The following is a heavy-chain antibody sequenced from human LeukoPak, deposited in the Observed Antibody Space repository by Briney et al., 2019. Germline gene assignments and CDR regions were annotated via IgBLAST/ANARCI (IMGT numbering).Heavy chain of an antibody. V-gene: IGHV3-74*01. CDR3: AKDKSRVVAVAGFDY. J-gene: IGHJ4*02. CDR1: GFSLSGYW. CDR2: NNGDGSTT. D-gene: IGHD6-19*01. Sequence: GGSLSLSCVASGFSLSGYWMYWVRQAPGKGLMYISRNNGDGSTTNYADVVKGRFTISRDNAKNSLYLQMNSLRTEDTALYYCAKDKSRVVAVAGFDYWGQGTLVTVSS.